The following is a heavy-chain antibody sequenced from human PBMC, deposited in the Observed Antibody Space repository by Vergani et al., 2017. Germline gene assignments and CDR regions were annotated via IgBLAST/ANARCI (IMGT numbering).Heavy chain of an antibody. CDR2: IHPADSDT. CDR1: GYSFTNYW. Sequence: EVQLVQCGAEVKKPGESLKISCQISGYSFTNYWIGWVRQMPGKGLEWMGIIHPADSDTRYSPSFQGQVTISVDKSISTAYRQRSSLRASDSAMYYCARLYGRDSSGSKYFDYWGQGTLVTVSS. J-gene: IGHJ4*02. CDR3: ARLYGRDSSGSKYFDY. D-gene: IGHD3-22*01. V-gene: IGHV5-51*01.